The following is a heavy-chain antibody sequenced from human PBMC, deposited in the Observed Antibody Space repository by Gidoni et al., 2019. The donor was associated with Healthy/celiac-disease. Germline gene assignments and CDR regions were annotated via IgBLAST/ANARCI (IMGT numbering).Heavy chain of an antibody. Sequence: EVQLVQSGAEVTKPGESLNIACQGSGYGFTSYWIGWVRQLPGKGLEWRGIIYPGDSDTRYSPSFQGQVTISADKSISNAYLQWSSLKASDTAMYYWARGIAAAGTGGMDVWGQGTTVTVSS. V-gene: IGHV5-51*01. J-gene: IGHJ6*02. CDR1: GYGFTSYW. CDR3: ARGIAAAGTGGMDV. D-gene: IGHD6-13*01. CDR2: IYPGDSDT.